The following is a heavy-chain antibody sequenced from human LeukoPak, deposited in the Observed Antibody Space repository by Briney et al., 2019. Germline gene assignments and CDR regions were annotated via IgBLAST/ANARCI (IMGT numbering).Heavy chain of an antibody. Sequence: SETLSLTCTVSGGSIGSYYWSWIRQPAGKGLEWIGRIYTSGSTNYNPSLKSRVTMSVDTSKNQFSLKLSSVTAADTAVYYCARAESPYCGGDCYPKEDAFDIWGQGTMVTVSS. CDR1: GGSIGSYY. J-gene: IGHJ3*02. D-gene: IGHD2-21*02. V-gene: IGHV4-4*07. CDR3: ARAESPYCGGDCYPKEDAFDI. CDR2: IYTSGST.